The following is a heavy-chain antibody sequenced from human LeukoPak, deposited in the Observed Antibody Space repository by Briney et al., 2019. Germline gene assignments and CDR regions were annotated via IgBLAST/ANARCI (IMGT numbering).Heavy chain of an antibody. V-gene: IGHV3-23*01. CDR3: AKEAGDIVVVPAAPAAMLPCGE. CDR2: ISGSGGST. Sequence: PGGSLRLSCAASGFTVSSNYMSWVRQAPGKGLEWVSAISGSGGSTYYADSVKGRFTISRDNSKNTLYLQMNSLRAEDTAVYYCAKEAGDIVVVPAAPAAMLPCGEWGQGTLVTVSS. J-gene: IGHJ4*02. CDR1: GFTVSSNY. D-gene: IGHD2-2*01.